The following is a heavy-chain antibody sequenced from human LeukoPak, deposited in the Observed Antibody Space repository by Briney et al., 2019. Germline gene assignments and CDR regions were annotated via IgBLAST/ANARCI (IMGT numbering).Heavy chain of an antibody. CDR3: VSQGSARGFCDY. Sequence: ASVKVSCKASGGTFSSYAISWVRQAPGQGLEWMGGIIPIFGTANYAQKFQGRVTITADKSTSTAYMGLSSLRSEDTAVYYCVSQGSARGFCDYWGQGTLVTVSS. CDR2: IIPIFGTA. CDR1: GGTFSSYA. V-gene: IGHV1-69*06. J-gene: IGHJ4*02. D-gene: IGHD1-26*01.